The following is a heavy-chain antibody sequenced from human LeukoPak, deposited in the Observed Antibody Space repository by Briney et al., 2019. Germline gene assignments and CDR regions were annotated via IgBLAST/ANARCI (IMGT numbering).Heavy chain of an antibody. D-gene: IGHD3-10*01. Sequence: PGGSLRLSCAASGFTFDDYAMHWVRQAPGKGLEWVSGISWNSGSIGYADSVKGRFTISRDNAKNSLYLQMNSLRAEDTALYYCATGGAYYYGSGSYYKHDYWGQGTLVTVSS. J-gene: IGHJ4*02. CDR2: ISWNSGSI. V-gene: IGHV3-9*01. CDR1: GFTFDDYA. CDR3: ATGGAYYYGSGSYYKHDY.